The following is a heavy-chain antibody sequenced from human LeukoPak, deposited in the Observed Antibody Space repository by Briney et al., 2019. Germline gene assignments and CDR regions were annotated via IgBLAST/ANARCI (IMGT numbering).Heavy chain of an antibody. Sequence: SETLSLTCTVSGGSISSYDWSWIRQPPGKGLEWIGYIYYSGSTNYNPSLKSRVTISVDTSKYQFSLKLGYVPAADRAVYYCARDSDFWGHRGYYGMDVWGQGTTVTVSS. D-gene: IGHD3-3*01. J-gene: IGHJ6*02. CDR3: ARDSDFWGHRGYYGMDV. CDR1: GGSISSYD. CDR2: IYYSGST. V-gene: IGHV4-59*01.